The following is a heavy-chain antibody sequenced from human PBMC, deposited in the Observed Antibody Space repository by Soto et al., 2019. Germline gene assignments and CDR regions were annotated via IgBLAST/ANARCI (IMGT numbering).Heavy chain of an antibody. V-gene: IGHV3-21*01. Sequence: EVRVVESGGGLVKPGGSLRLSCNFSFSMYSMDWVRQAPGKGLEWVASISSGSAFIKYADSVKGRFTISRDNAKNSVSLQMDSLRVEDTAMYYCTRDQGGSYDSWFDPWGRGTLVTVSS. CDR2: ISSGSAFI. CDR3: TRDQGGSYDSWFDP. J-gene: IGHJ5*02. D-gene: IGHD1-26*01. CDR1: SFSMYS.